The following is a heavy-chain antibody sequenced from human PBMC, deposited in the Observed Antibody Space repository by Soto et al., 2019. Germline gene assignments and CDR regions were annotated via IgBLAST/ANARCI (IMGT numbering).Heavy chain of an antibody. CDR1: GFTFSRDG. V-gene: IGHV3-23*01. D-gene: IGHD4-17*01. J-gene: IGHJ4*02. CDR2: ITDNGGST. CDR3: AKERATTTAFDY. Sequence: EVQLLESGGGLVQAGGSLRLSCAASGFTFSRDGMSWVRQAPGKGLEWVSLITDNGGSTYYADSVKGRFTISRDNTKNTLFLKMNGLRAEDTAVYYCAKERATTTAFDYWGQGALVTVSS.